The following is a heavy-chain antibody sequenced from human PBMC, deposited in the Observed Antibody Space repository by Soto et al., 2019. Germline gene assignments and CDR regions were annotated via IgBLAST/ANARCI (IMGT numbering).Heavy chain of an antibody. CDR2: INSDGSST. V-gene: IGHV3-74*03. CDR1: GFTFSSYW. J-gene: IGHJ4*02. CDR3: AKDEYYYSRSGYYIFDS. Sequence: GGSLRLSCAASGFTFSSYWMHWVRQAPGKGLVWVSRINSDGSSTKYADSVKGRFTISRDNSKKTLYLQMNSLRPEDTALYYCAKDEYYYSRSGYYIFDSWGQGTLVTVSS. D-gene: IGHD3-22*01.